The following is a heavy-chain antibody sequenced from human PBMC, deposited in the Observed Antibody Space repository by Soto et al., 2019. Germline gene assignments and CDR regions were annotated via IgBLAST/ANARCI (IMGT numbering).Heavy chain of an antibody. Sequence: AWSLRLSCASSGFTFSSYAMHWVRQAPGKGLEWVAVISYDGSNKYYADSVKGRFTISRDNSKNTLYLQMNSLRAEDTAVYYCARDFGQLLYYYYGMDVWGQGTTVTVSS. D-gene: IGHD2-2*01. CDR3: ARDFGQLLYYYYGMDV. CDR2: ISYDGSNK. V-gene: IGHV3-30-3*01. J-gene: IGHJ6*02. CDR1: GFTFSSYA.